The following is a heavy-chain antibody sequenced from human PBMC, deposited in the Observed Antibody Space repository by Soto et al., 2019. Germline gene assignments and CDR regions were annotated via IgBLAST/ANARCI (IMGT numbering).Heavy chain of an antibody. D-gene: IGHD3-22*01. J-gene: IGHJ4*02. CDR3: AHRTSKQPYYDSKDYQGGFDY. Sequence: SVATLGYPTQTLRLACTFPGFSLSTRGVGVGWIRQPPGKALEWLALIYWNDGKRYSPSLKSRLTITKDTSKNQVVLTMTNMDPVDTATYYCAHRTSKQPYYDSKDYQGGFDYWGQGTLVTVS. V-gene: IGHV2-5*01. CDR2: IYWNDGK. CDR1: GFSLSTRGVG.